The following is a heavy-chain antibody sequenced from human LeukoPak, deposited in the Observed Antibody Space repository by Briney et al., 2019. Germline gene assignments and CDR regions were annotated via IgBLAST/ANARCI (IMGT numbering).Heavy chain of an antibody. CDR3: AREGSSSLYFQH. V-gene: IGHV3-23*01. CDR2: ISGSGGST. J-gene: IGHJ1*01. CDR1: GFTFSSYW. Sequence: GGSLRLSCAASGFTFSSYWMSWVRQAPGKGLEWVSAISGSGGSTYYADSVKGRFTISRDNSKNTLYLQMNSLRAEDTAVYYCAREGSSSLYFQHWGQGTLVTVSS. D-gene: IGHD6-13*01.